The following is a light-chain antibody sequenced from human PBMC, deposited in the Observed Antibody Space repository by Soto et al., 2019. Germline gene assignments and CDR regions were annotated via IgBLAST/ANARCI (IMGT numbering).Light chain of an antibody. CDR3: QQYNSYVYT. V-gene: IGKV1-5*03. J-gene: IGKJ2*01. CDR1: QSIGSW. CDR2: QAS. Sequence: DTQMTQSPSTLSASAGDRVTITCRASQSIGSWLAWYQQRPGKAPKLLIYQASTLESGVPSRFSGSGSGTEFTLTISSLQPEYLATYYCQQYNSYVYTFGRGTKLEVK.